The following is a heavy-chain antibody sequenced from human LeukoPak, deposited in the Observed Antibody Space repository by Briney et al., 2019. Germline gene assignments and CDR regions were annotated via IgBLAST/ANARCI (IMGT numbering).Heavy chain of an antibody. CDR1: GFTFSSYE. D-gene: IGHD2-15*01. J-gene: IGHJ5*02. CDR3: ARDALSVVAATLGFDP. V-gene: IGHV3-74*01. Sequence: PGGSLRLSCAASGFTFSSYEMNWVRQAPGKGLVWVSRINSDGSSTSYADSVKGRFTISRDNAKNTLYLQMNSLRAEDTAVYYCARDALSVVAATLGFDPWGQGTLVTVSS. CDR2: INSDGSST.